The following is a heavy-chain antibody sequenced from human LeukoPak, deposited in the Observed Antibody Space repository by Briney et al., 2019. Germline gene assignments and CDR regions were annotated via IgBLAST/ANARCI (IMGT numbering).Heavy chain of an antibody. CDR3: ARENGSTWGFFYYYYGMDV. Sequence: GGSLRLSCAASGFTFSNYWMSWVRQAPGEGLEWVANIKQDGSEKYYVDSVKGRFTISRDNAKNSLYLQMNSLRAEDTAVYYCARENGSTWGFFYYYYGMDVWGKGTTVTVSS. J-gene: IGHJ6*04. CDR1: GFTFSNYW. D-gene: IGHD3-16*01. V-gene: IGHV3-7*03. CDR2: IKQDGSEK.